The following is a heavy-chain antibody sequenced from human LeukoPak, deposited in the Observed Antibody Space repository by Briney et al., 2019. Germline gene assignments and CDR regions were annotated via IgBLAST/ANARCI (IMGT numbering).Heavy chain of an antibody. CDR3: ARGRGSLTY. CDR1: GGSINLYY. V-gene: IGHV4-59*01. Sequence: SETLSLTRTVSGGSINLYYWSWIRQPPGKGLEWIGYFYDTRSPKYNPSLERRVTISVDMSRKQFSLNISSVTTADTAVYYCARGRGSLTYWGQGTLATVSS. D-gene: IGHD3-10*01. CDR2: FYDTRSP. J-gene: IGHJ4*02.